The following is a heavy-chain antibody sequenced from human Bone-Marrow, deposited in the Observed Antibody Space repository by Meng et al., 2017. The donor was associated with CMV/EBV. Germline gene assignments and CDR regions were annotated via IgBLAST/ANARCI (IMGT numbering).Heavy chain of an antibody. CDR1: GFTFDDYG. Sequence: GESLKISCAASGFTFDDYGMSWVRQAPGKGLEWVSGINWNGGSTGYADSVKGRFTISRDNAKNSLYLQMNSLRAEDTALYYCARAIVVVPAATVFGMDVWGQGTMVTGSS. CDR2: INWNGGST. J-gene: IGHJ6*02. V-gene: IGHV3-20*04. D-gene: IGHD2-2*01. CDR3: ARAIVVVPAATVFGMDV.